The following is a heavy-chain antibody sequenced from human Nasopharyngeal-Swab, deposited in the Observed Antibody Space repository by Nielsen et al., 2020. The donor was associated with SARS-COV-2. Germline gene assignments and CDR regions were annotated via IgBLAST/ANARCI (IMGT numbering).Heavy chain of an antibody. CDR1: GFTFSSYE. CDR3: ARDYGDYERMQYYYYYGMDV. V-gene: IGHV3-48*03. J-gene: IGHJ6*02. CDR2: ISSSGSTI. Sequence: GESLKISCAASGFTFSSYEMNWVRKAPGKGLEWVSYISSSGSTIYYADSVKGRFTISRDNAKNSLYLQMNSLRAEDAAVYYCARDYGDYERMQYYYYYGMDVWGQGTTVTVSS. D-gene: IGHD4-17*01.